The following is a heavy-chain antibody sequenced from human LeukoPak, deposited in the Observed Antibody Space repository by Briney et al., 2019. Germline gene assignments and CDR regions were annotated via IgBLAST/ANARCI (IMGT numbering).Heavy chain of an antibody. CDR1: GLTVSSNY. D-gene: IGHD2/OR15-2a*01. CDR3: ARGPGVATTLNLNY. J-gene: IGHJ4*02. V-gene: IGHV3-53*05. CDR2: IYSGGST. Sequence: GGSLRLSCAASGLTVSSNYMSWVRQAPGKGLELVSVIYSGGSTYYVDSVKGRFTISRDNSSNTLYLQMNSLRPEDTAVYYCARGPGVATTLNLNYWGQGTLVTVSS.